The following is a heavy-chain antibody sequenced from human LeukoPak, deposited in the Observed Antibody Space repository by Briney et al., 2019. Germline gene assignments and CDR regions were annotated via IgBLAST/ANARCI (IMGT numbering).Heavy chain of an antibody. CDR1: GGSFSGYY. V-gene: IGHV4-34*01. D-gene: IGHD3-10*01. CDR3: ARVAAGSGSYDDYYYYMDV. CDR2: INHSGST. Sequence: SETLSLTCAVYGGSFSGYYWSWIRQPPGKGLEWIGEINHSGSTNYNPSLKSRVTISVDTSKNQFSPKLSSVTAADTAVYYCARVAAGSGSYDDYYYYMDVWGKGTTVTVSS. J-gene: IGHJ6*03.